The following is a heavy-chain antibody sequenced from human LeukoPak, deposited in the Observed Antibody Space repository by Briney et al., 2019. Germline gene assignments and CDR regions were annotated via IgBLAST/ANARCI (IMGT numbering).Heavy chain of an antibody. CDR3: ARSEFEAFDM. J-gene: IGHJ3*02. CDR2: INSNSNYM. Sequence: GGSLRLSCAASGFIFSYYSMNWVRQTPGKGLEWVSSINSNSNYMSYADSVKGRFTISRDNAKNSLYLQMTSLRAEDTAVYYCARSEFEAFDMWGQGTMVTVSS. V-gene: IGHV3-21*01. D-gene: IGHD3-10*01. CDR1: GFIFSYYS.